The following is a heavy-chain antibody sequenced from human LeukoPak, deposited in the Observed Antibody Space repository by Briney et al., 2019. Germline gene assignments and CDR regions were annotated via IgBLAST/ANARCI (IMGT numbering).Heavy chain of an antibody. D-gene: IGHD3-9*01. V-gene: IGHV1-2*02. CDR2: INPNSGGT. CDR3: ARVPLYYDILPPLDY. Sequence: ASVKVSCKASGYTFTGYYMHWVRQAPGQGLEWMGWINPNSGGTNYAQKFQGRVTMTRDTSFSTAYMELSRLRSDDTAVYYCARVPLYYDILPPLDYWGQGTLVTVSS. CDR1: GYTFTGYY. J-gene: IGHJ4*02.